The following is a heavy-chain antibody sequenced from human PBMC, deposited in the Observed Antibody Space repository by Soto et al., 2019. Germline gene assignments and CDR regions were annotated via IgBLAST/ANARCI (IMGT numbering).Heavy chain of an antibody. CDR3: VGGASQLWPLV. Sequence: PGGSLRLSCTASGFNFSSNAMSWVRQSPGKGLEYVSAINNNGDTTYYADSVKGRFTISRDNSKNTLYLQMSSLRAEDTAVYYCVGGASQLWPLVWGQGTLVTVSS. V-gene: IGHV3-64D*08. D-gene: IGHD5-18*01. CDR2: INNNGDTT. J-gene: IGHJ4*02. CDR1: GFNFSSNA.